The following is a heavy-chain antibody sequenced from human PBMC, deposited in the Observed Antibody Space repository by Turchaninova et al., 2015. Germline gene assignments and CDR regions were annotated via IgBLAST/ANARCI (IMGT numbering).Heavy chain of an antibody. CDR3: AVVVTTSRYPCYFDS. CDR2: MKNGGDT. D-gene: IGHD4-23*01. CDR1: GGDFSGQY. J-gene: IGHJ4*02. Sequence: QEQVQQWGAGLLKPSETLSLSCTVYGGDFSGQYWSWIRQAPGQGLEWIGEMKNGGDTIYNPSLKSRVIISMDPSKNEFSRKLTSVAAADTAMYFCAVVVTTSRYPCYFDSWGQGSLVIVSS. V-gene: IGHV4-34*01.